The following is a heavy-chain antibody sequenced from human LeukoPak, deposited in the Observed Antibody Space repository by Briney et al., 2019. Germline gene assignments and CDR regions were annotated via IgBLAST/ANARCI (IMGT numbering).Heavy chain of an antibody. CDR3: VREPGYSNVGDY. Sequence: GGSLRLSCAASGFTFSSYWMFWVRQAPGKGLVWVSRINTDGSNTKYADSVKGRFTISRDNAKNTLYLQMNSLRAEDTAVYYCVREPGYSNVGDYWGQGTLVTVSS. J-gene: IGHJ4*02. V-gene: IGHV3-74*03. CDR2: INTDGSNT. D-gene: IGHD6-13*01. CDR1: GFTFSSYW.